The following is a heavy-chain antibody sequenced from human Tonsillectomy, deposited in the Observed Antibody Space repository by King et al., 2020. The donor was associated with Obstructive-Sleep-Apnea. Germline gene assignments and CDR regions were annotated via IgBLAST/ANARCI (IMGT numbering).Heavy chain of an antibody. J-gene: IGHJ4*02. V-gene: IGHV3-13*01. CDR2: IGTAGDT. D-gene: IGHD3-22*01. CDR1: GFTFSSYD. CDR3: ARALEGVTSSFDY. Sequence: VQLVESGGGLVQPGGSLRLSCAASGFTFSSYDMHWVRQATGKGLEWVSAIGTAGDTYYPGSVKGRFTISRENAKNSLYLQMNSLRAGDTAVYYCARALEGVTSSFDYWGQGTLVTVSS.